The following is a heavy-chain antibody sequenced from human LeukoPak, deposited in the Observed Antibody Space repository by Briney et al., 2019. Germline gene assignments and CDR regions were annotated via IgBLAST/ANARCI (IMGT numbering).Heavy chain of an antibody. Sequence: GSLRLSCAASGFTFSSYAMSWVRQAPGKGLEWVSAISGSGGSTYYADSVKGRLTISRDNSKNTLYLQMNSLRAEDTAVYYCARGHEDWELLHRAVNFDYWGQGTLVTVSS. CDR1: GFTFSSYA. V-gene: IGHV3-23*01. CDR3: ARGHEDWELLHRAVNFDY. CDR2: ISGSGGST. J-gene: IGHJ4*02. D-gene: IGHD1-26*01.